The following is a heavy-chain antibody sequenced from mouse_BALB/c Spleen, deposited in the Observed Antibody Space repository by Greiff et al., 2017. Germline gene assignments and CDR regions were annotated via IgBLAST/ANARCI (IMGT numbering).Heavy chain of an antibody. CDR3: ARPPYGSKGRYFDV. D-gene: IGHD1-1*01. V-gene: IGHV2-9*02. J-gene: IGHJ1*01. Sequence: QVHVKQSGPGLVAPSQSLSITCTVSGFSLTSYGVHWVRQPPGKGLEWLGVIWAGGSTNYNSALMSRLSISKDNSKSQVFLKMNSLQTDDTAMYYCARPPYGSKGRYFDVWGAGTTVTVSS. CDR1: GFSLTSYG. CDR2: IWAGGST.